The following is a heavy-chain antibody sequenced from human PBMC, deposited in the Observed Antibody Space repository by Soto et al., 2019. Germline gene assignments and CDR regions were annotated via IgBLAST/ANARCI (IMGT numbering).Heavy chain of an antibody. D-gene: IGHD3-3*01. J-gene: IGHJ4*02. V-gene: IGHV1-69*01. Sequence: QVQLVQSGAEVKKPGSSVKVSCKASGGTFSSYAISWVRQAPGPGLEWMGGIIPIFGTANYAQKFQGRVTITADESTSTAYMELSSLRSEDTAVYYCARGHTYYDLWSGYPDYFEYWGQGTLVTVSS. CDR1: GGTFSSYA. CDR3: ARGHTYYDLWSGYPDYFEY. CDR2: IIPIFGTA.